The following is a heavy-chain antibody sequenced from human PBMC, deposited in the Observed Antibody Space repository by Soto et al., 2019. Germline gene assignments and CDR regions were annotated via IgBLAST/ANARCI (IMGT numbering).Heavy chain of an antibody. Sequence: QVQLVQSGAEVKRPGSSVKVSCKASGGAFNNYAIYWVRQAPGQGLEWLGTIVPVFPSVYYAPRFQGRLTITADGSTDTVYRIPTSLQSADTAVYYCAREMPSTAAAYFYYGLNVWGQGTSVTVSS. D-gene: IGHD6-25*01. CDR3: AREMPSTAAAYFYYGLNV. J-gene: IGHJ6*02. CDR2: IVPVFPSV. CDR1: GGAFNNYA. V-gene: IGHV1-69*18.